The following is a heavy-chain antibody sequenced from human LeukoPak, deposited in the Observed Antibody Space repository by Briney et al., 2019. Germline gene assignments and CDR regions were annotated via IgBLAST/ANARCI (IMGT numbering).Heavy chain of an antibody. CDR2: MNPNNGNT. CDR3: ARSDTAMVYFDY. Sequence: AASVKVSCKASGYTFTSYDINWVRQATGQGLEWMGWMNPNNGNTGYAQKFQGRVTMTRNTSISTAYMELSSLRSEDTAVYYCARSDTAMVYFDYWGQGTLVTVSS. D-gene: IGHD5-18*01. V-gene: IGHV1-8*01. CDR1: GYTFTSYD. J-gene: IGHJ4*02.